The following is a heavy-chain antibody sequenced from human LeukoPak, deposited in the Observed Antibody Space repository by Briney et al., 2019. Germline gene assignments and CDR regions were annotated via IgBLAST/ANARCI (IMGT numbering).Heavy chain of an antibody. Sequence: GGSLRLSCAASGFTFSSYAMSWVRQAPGKGLEWVSAISGSGGSTYYADSVKGRFTISRDNSKNTLHLQMNSLRAEDTAVYYCAKLGPYSSSWFEYFQHWGHGTLVTVSS. CDR3: AKLGPYSSSWFEYFQH. J-gene: IGHJ1*01. V-gene: IGHV3-23*01. D-gene: IGHD6-13*01. CDR1: GFTFSSYA. CDR2: ISGSGGST.